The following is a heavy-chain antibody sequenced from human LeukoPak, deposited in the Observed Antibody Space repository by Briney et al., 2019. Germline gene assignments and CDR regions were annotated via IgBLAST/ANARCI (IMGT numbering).Heavy chain of an antibody. CDR3: AKYTVVTPSHY. CDR1: GFTFSNYA. J-gene: IGHJ4*02. Sequence: GGSLRLSCAASGFTFSNYAMTWVRQAPGKGLEWVSAISGSGGNTYYADSVKGRFTISRDNSKNTLYLQMNSLRAEDTAVYYCAKYTVVTPSHYWGQGTLVTVSS. V-gene: IGHV3-23*01. D-gene: IGHD4-23*01. CDR2: ISGSGGNT.